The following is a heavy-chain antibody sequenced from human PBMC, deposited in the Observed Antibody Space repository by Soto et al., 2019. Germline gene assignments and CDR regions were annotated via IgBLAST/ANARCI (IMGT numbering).Heavy chain of an antibody. V-gene: IGHV4-34*01. CDR2: INHSGST. Sequence: SETLSLTCAVYGGSFSGYYWSWIRQPPGKGLEWIGEINHSGSTNYNPSLKSRVTISVDTSKNQFPLKLSSVTAADTAVYYCARREIDYDFWSGWYNWFDPWGQGTLVTAPQ. CDR1: GGSFSGYY. CDR3: ARREIDYDFWSGWYNWFDP. D-gene: IGHD3-3*01. J-gene: IGHJ5*02.